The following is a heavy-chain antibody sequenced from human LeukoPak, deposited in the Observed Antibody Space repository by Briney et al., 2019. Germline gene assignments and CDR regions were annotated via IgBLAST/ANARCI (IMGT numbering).Heavy chain of an antibody. CDR3: ASSDHYDSSGYSLDY. CDR2: IYYSGST. V-gene: IGHV4-61*01. J-gene: IGHJ4*02. CDR1: GVSVSSANYY. Sequence: SETLSLTCTVSGVSVSSANYYWSCIRQPPGKGLEWIGYIYYSGSTSYSPSLKSRVTILVDTSKNQFSLKLRSVTAADTAVYYCASSDHYDSSGYSLDYWGQGTLVTVSS. D-gene: IGHD3-22*01.